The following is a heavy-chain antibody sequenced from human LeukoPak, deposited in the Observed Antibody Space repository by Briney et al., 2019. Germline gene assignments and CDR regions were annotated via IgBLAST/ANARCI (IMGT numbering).Heavy chain of an antibody. CDR3: ARGLRQTIGYPLFDY. Sequence: GGSLRLSCAASGFTFSLYWMSWVRQAPGKGLEWVANINEDGSEKYYVDSVKGRFTISRDNAKNSLFLQMNSLRTEDTAVYYCARGLRQTIGYPLFDYWGQGALVTVSS. CDR1: GFTFSLYW. CDR2: INEDGSEK. J-gene: IGHJ4*02. D-gene: IGHD5-18*01. V-gene: IGHV3-7*01.